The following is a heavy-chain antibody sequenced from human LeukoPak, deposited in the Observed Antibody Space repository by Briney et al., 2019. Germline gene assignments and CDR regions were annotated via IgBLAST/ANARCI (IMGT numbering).Heavy chain of an antibody. V-gene: IGHV4-61*02. CDR2: IHIRGST. CDR3: ARLPCGDYYYYYYYMDV. CDR1: GGSISSGSYY. J-gene: IGHJ6*03. Sequence: SETLSLTCTVSGGSISSGSYYWSWIRQPAGKGLEWIGRIHIRGSTNYNPSLKSRVTISVDTSKNQFSLKLSSVTAADTAVYYCARLPCGDYYYYYYYMDVWGKGTTVTISS. D-gene: IGHD4-17*01.